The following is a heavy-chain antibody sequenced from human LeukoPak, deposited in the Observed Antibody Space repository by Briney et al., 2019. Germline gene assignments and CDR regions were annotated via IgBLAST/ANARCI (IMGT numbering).Heavy chain of an antibody. V-gene: IGHV1-18*01. J-gene: IGHJ3*02. CDR3: AKGGSTRPWSFDI. CDR1: GYTLINYG. D-gene: IGHD2-2*01. CDR2: ISFKNGNT. Sequence: ASVKVSCKASGYTLINYGISWVRQAPGQGLEWMGWISFKNGNTNSAQKLQGRVIMTTDTSTSTAYMELMSLRSDDTAVYYCAKGGSTRPWSFDIWGQGTMVTVSS.